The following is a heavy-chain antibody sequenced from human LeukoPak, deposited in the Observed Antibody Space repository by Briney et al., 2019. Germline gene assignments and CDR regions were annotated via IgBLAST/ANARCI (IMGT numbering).Heavy chain of an antibody. J-gene: IGHJ6*03. D-gene: IGHD2-21*01. Sequence: GASVKVSCKASGYTFTGYYMHWVRQAPGQGLEWMGWLNPYTGDTSYILSFQGRVTMTRDTSISTAYMELTRLTSDDTAVYYCARSDVFPYMDVWGKGTTVTISS. CDR3: ARSDVFPYMDV. CDR1: GYTFTGYY. CDR2: LNPYTGDT. V-gene: IGHV1-2*02.